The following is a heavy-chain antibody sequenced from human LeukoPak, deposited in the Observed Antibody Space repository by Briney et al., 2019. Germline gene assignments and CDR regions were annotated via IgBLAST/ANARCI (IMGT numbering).Heavy chain of an antibody. CDR3: ARDQEGFDY. CDR1: GYTFTINY. Sequence: ASVNVSCRSSGYTFTINYIHWVRQAPGQGLEWMGMIYPRDGSTSYAQKFQGRVTVTRDTSTSTVHMELSGLRSEDTAVYYCARDQEGFDYWGQGTLVTVSS. V-gene: IGHV1-46*01. J-gene: IGHJ4*02. CDR2: IYPRDGST.